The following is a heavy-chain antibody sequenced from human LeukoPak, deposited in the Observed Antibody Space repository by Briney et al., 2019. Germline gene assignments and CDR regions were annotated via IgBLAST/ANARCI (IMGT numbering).Heavy chain of an antibody. J-gene: IGHJ5*02. D-gene: IGHD5-12*01. Sequence: GGSLRLSCAASGFTFSDYYMSWIRQAPGKGLEWLSYINIGGTNTHYADSVKGRFTISRDNAKKSLYLEMTNLRAEDTAVYYCATGGAGFDTWGQGVLVTVSS. CDR3: ATGGAGFDT. V-gene: IGHV3-11*01. CDR2: INIGGTNT. CDR1: GFTFSDYY.